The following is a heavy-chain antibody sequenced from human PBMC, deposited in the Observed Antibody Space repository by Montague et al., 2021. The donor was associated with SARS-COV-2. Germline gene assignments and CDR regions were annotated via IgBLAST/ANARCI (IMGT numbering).Heavy chain of an antibody. D-gene: IGHD6-19*01. CDR2: IDWDDDK. J-gene: IGHJ4*02. CDR1: GFSLSTCGMC. Sequence: PALVKPTQTLTLTCTFSGFSLSTCGMCVSWIRQPPGKALEWLARIDWDDDKYYSTSLKTRLTISKDTSKNQVVLTMTNMDPVDTATYYCAREYSSGVYFDYWGQGTLVTVSS. CDR3: AREYSSGVYFDY. V-gene: IGHV2-70*11.